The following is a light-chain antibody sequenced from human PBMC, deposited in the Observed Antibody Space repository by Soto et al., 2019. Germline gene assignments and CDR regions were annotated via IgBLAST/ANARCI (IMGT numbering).Light chain of an antibody. J-gene: IGKJ1*01. CDR2: DAS. CDR1: QSISCN. V-gene: IGKV3-15*01. CDR3: QQYNSWLKWT. Sequence: EIVMPQSPAPLSVSPGERAPLSCLARQSISCNLAWYQQKPGQGPRLLLYDASTRATGIPARFSGSGSGTDFALTISSLQSEDFAVYYCQQYNSWLKWTGGQGTKVEIK.